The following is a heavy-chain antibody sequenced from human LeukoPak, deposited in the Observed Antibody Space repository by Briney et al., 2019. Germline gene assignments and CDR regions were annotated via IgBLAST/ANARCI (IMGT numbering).Heavy chain of an antibody. CDR2: ISWNGGSV. V-gene: IGHV3-9*01. Sequence: GGSLRLSCAASGFTFGDYAMHWVRQAPGKGLEWVSGISWNGGSVGYADSVKGRFTISRDSAKNSLYLQMNSLRAEDTALYYCAKHRSSSWYALSYWGQGTLVTVSS. J-gene: IGHJ4*02. CDR3: AKHRSSSWYALSY. CDR1: GFTFGDYA. D-gene: IGHD6-13*01.